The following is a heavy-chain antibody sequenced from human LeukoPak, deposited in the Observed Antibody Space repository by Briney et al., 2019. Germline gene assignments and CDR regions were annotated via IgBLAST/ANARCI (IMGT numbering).Heavy chain of an antibody. CDR2: ISYDGSNK. D-gene: IGHD3-10*01. V-gene: IGHV3-30*04. CDR3: ARVRSLDYYGGVWQY. Sequence: GGSLRLSCAASGFTFSSYAMHWVRQAPGKGLEWVAVISYDGSNKYYADSVKGRFTISRDNSKNTLYLQMNSLRAEDTAVYYCARVRSLDYYGGVWQYWGQGTLVTVSS. CDR1: GFTFSSYA. J-gene: IGHJ4*02.